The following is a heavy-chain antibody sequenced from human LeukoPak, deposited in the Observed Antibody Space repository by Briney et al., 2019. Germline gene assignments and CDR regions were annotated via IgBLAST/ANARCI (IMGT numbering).Heavy chain of an antibody. J-gene: IGHJ4*02. Sequence: SVKVSCKASGGTFSSYAISWVRQAPGQGLEWMGGIIPIFDTANYAQKFQGRVTITTDESTSTAYMELSSLRSEDTAVYYCARSRDYYDSSGYYFGFDYWGQGTLVTVSS. D-gene: IGHD3-22*01. CDR2: IIPIFDTA. CDR1: GGTFSSYA. CDR3: ARSRDYYDSSGYYFGFDY. V-gene: IGHV1-69*05.